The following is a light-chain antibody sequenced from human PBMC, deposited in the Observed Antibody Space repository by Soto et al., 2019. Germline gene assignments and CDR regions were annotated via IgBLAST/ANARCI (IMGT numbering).Light chain of an antibody. V-gene: IGLV1-40*01. CDR3: QSYDSSLSGVV. CDR2: GNS. J-gene: IGLJ2*01. Sequence: QSVLTQPPSVSGAPGQRVTISCTGRSCNIRAGYDVHGYQQLPGTAPKLLIYGNSNRPSGVPDRFSGSKSGTSASLAITGLQAEDEADYYCQSYDSSLSGVVFGGGTKLNVL. CDR1: SCNIRAGYD.